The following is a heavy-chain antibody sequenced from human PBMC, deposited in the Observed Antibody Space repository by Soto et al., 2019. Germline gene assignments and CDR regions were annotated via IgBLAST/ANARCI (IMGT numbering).Heavy chain of an antibody. J-gene: IGHJ4*02. V-gene: IGHV4-59*08. CDR3: ARRDIYGHQAPY. D-gene: IGHD2-15*01. Sequence: PSETLSLTCTVSGVSISSYYWIWIRQPPGKGLEWIGYIYYSGSTNYNPSLKSRVTISVDTSKNQFSLKLSSVTAADTAVYYCARRDIYGHQAPYWGQGTLVTVSS. CDR2: IYYSGST. CDR1: GVSISSYY.